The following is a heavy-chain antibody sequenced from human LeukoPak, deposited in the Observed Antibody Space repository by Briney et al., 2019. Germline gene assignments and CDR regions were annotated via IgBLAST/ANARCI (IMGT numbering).Heavy chain of an antibody. CDR1: GFTFSDYY. V-gene: IGHV3-11*05. CDR3: ARGVSRSSGRHFDY. J-gene: IGHJ4*02. Sequence: GGSLRLSCAASGFTFSDYYMSWIRQAPGKGLEWVSYISSSSSYTNYADSVKGRFTISRDNAKNSLYLQMNSLRAEDTAVYYCARGVSRSSGRHFDYWGQGTLVTVSS. CDR2: ISSSSSYT. D-gene: IGHD6-25*01.